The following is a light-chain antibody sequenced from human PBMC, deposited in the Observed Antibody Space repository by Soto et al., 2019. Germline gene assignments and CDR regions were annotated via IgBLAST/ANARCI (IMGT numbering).Light chain of an antibody. CDR2: GAS. Sequence: VVMTHIPATVSVSPWEIVTLSCRASQIMTSNLAWYQQKPGQAPRLLIYGASSRATGIPARFSGSGSGTDFTLTISSLEPEDFAVYYCQQRSNWPKTFGQGTKVDIK. CDR1: QIMTSN. J-gene: IGKJ1*01. CDR3: QQRSNWPKT. V-gene: IGKV3-11*01.